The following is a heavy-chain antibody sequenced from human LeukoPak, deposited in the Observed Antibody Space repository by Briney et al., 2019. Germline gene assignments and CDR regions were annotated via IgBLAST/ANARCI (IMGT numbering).Heavy chain of an antibody. Sequence: PGRSLRLSCAASGFTFSSYAMHWVRQAPGKGLEWVAVISYDGSNKYYADSVKGRFTISRDNSKNTLCLQMNSLRAEDTAVYYCARDLRGKYQLLCYFDYWGQGTLVTVSS. CDR2: ISYDGSNK. D-gene: IGHD2-2*01. J-gene: IGHJ4*02. V-gene: IGHV3-30*04. CDR3: ARDLRGKYQLLCYFDY. CDR1: GFTFSSYA.